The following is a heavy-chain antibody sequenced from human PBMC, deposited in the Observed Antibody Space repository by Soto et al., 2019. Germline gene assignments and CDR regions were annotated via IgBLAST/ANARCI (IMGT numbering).Heavy chain of an antibody. Sequence: PSETLSLTCTDSGGSISSGDYYWSWIRHPPGKGLEWIGYIYYSGSTYYNPSLKSRVSISVDTSKNQFSLKLTSVTAADTAVYYCARAQLVGYYFDYWGQGTLVTVSS. V-gene: IGHV4-30-4*01. CDR3: ARAQLVGYYFDY. J-gene: IGHJ4*02. CDR2: IYYSGST. CDR1: GGSISSGDYY. D-gene: IGHD2-2*01.